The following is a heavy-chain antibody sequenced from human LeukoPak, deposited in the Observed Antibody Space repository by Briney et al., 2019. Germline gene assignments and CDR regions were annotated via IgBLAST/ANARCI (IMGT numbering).Heavy chain of an antibody. J-gene: IGHJ5*02. V-gene: IGHV4-59*01. Sequence: SRTLSLTCTVSGGSMSSYYWSWIRQPPGKGLEWIGYIYYSGSTNYNPSLKSRVTISIDTSKNQFSLKLSSVTAADTAVYYCARLGATSGDWFDPWGQGTLVTVSS. D-gene: IGHD1-26*01. CDR1: GGSMSSYY. CDR3: ARLGATSGDWFDP. CDR2: IYYSGST.